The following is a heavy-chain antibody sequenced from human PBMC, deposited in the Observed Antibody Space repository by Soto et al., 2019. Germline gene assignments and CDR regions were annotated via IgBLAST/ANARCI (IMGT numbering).Heavy chain of an antibody. Sequence: PGGSLRLSSAASRFSFSSCAMGWVRQAPGKGLEWVSDIIDSGASTYYADSVKGRFTISRDNSKSTLYLQMNSLRAEDTALYYCAKGRSYYYYYGVDVWGQGTTVTVSS. J-gene: IGHJ6*02. V-gene: IGHV3-23*01. CDR1: RFSFSSCA. CDR3: AKGRSYYYYYGVDV. CDR2: IIDSGAST.